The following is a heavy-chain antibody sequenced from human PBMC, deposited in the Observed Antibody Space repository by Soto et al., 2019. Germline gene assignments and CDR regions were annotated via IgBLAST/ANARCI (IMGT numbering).Heavy chain of an antibody. J-gene: IGHJ6*02. Sequence: SETLSLTCTVSGGSISSSSYYWGWIRQPPGKGLEWIGSIYYSGSTYYNPSLKSRVTISVDTSKNQFSLKLSSVTAADTAVYYCARLWSGYWTPYYYYGMDVWGQGTTVTVSS. CDR2: IYYSGST. V-gene: IGHV4-39*01. D-gene: IGHD3-3*01. CDR1: GGSISSSSYY. CDR3: ARLWSGYWTPYYYYGMDV.